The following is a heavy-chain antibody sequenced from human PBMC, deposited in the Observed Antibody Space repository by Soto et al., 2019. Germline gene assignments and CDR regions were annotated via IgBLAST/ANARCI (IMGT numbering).Heavy chain of an antibody. CDR3: TTAFSGRETG. CDR2: IKSKGDGGTT. D-gene: IGHD1-26*01. V-gene: IGHV3-15*07. J-gene: IGHJ4*02. CDR1: GFTFSNAW. Sequence: EVQLVESGGGLVKPGGSLRLSCAASGFTFSNAWMNWVRQAPGKGLEWVGRIKSKGDGGTTDYAAPVKGRFTISRDDSKNTLYLQMSSLKTEDTAVYYCTTAFSGRETGWGQGALVTVSS.